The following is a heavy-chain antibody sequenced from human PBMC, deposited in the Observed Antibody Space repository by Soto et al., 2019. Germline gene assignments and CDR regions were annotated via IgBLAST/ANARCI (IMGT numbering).Heavy chain of an antibody. J-gene: IGHJ6*02. CDR1: GGSISSGGYY. CDR3: ARRVAATRRGGVEGYYYGMDV. CDR2: IYYSGST. D-gene: IGHD2-15*01. V-gene: IGHV4-31*03. Sequence: QVQLQESGPGLVKPSQTLSLTCTVSGGSISSGGYYWSWIRQHPGKGLEWIGYIYYSGSTYYNPSLKSRVTISVDTSKNQFSLKLSSVTAADTAVYYCARRVAATRRGGVEGYYYGMDVWGQGTTVTVSS.